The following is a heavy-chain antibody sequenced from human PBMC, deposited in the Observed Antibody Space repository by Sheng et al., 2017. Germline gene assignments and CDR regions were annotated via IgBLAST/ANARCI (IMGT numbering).Heavy chain of an antibody. CDR2: MNPNSGNT. CDR1: GYTFTSYD. CDR3: ARRYCSGGSCYPRFDY. Sequence: QVQLVQSGAEVKKPGASVKVSCKASGYTFTSYDINWVRQATGQGLEWMGWMNPNSGNTGYAQKFQGRVTITRNTSISTAYMELSSLRSEDTAVYYCARRYCSGGSCYPRFDYWGQGTLVTVSS. V-gene: IGHV1-8*03. D-gene: IGHD2-15*01. J-gene: IGHJ4*02.